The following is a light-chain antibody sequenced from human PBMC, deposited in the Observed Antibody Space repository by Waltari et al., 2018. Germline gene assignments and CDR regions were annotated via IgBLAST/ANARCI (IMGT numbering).Light chain of an antibody. CDR3: QQYDNLPLT. J-gene: IGKJ4*01. Sequence: IQMTQSPSSLSASVGDRVTITCQASQGISNYLNWYQQKPGKAPKLPIYDASNLETGVPSRFSGSGSRTDFTFTISSLQPEDIATYYCQQYDNLPLTFGGGTKVGIK. CDR1: QGISNY. CDR2: DAS. V-gene: IGKV1-33*01.